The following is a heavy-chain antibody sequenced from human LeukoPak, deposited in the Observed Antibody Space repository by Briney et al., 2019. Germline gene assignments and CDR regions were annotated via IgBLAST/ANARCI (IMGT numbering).Heavy chain of an antibody. CDR3: ARARGAFDAFDI. CDR1: GGSFSGYY. V-gene: IGHV4-34*01. CDR2: INHSGST. D-gene: IGHD3-10*01. J-gene: IGHJ3*02. Sequence: SETLSLTCAVYGGSFSGYYWSWIRQPPGKGLEWIGEINHSGSTNYNPSLKSRVTISVDTSKNQFSLKLSSVTAADTAVYYCARARGAFDAFDIWGQGTMVTVSS.